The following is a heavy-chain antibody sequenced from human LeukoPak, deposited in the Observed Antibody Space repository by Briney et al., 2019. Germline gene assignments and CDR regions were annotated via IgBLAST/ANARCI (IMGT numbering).Heavy chain of an antibody. Sequence: SETLSLTCTVSGGSISSSSYYWGWIRQPPGEGLEWIGSIYYSGSTYYNPSLKSRVTISVDTSKNQFSLKLSSVTAADTAVYYCARQWYGSGSYTLDYWGQGTLVTVSS. V-gene: IGHV4-39*01. D-gene: IGHD3-10*01. CDR3: ARQWYGSGSYTLDY. CDR1: GGSISSSSYY. CDR2: IYYSGST. J-gene: IGHJ4*02.